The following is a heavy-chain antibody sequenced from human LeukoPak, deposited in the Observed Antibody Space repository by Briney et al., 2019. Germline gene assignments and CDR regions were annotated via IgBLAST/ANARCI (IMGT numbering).Heavy chain of an antibody. CDR2: IDWNSGSK. CDR1: GVTFDEYA. CDR3: AKSRGPYYLYYGMDV. J-gene: IGHJ6*02. Sequence: GRSLRLSCAASGVTFDEYAMHWVRHTPGKGLEWVSAIDWNSGSKDYADSVKGRFTISRDNAGNSLYLQMNSLRPEDTALYYCAKSRGPYYLYYGMDVWGQGTKVTVS. D-gene: IGHD5-12*01. V-gene: IGHV3-9*01.